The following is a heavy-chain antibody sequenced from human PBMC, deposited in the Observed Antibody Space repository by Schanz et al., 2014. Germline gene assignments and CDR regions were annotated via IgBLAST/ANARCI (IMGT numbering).Heavy chain of an antibody. V-gene: IGHV3-11*01. CDR1: GFPFSDYF. Sequence: QVQLVDSGEGLVKPGGSLRLSCTASGFPFSDYFMAWIRQPPGRGLEWVSYIGNGGVTIYYAGSVKGRFAISRDNAKNPLYRQRNSLRAEDTAVYYCARIGGSVFDYWAQGTLVTVSS. J-gene: IGHJ4*02. CDR2: IGNGGVTI. D-gene: IGHD3-10*01. CDR3: ARIGGSVFDY.